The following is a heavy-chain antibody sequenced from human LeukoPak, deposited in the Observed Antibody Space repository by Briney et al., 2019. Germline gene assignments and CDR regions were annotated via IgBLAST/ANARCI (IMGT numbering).Heavy chain of an antibody. CDR3: ARALGINAFDI. V-gene: IGHV1-3*01. J-gene: IGHJ3*02. Sequence: ASGKVSCKASGYTFTSYAMHWGRQAPGQRHEWMGWINAGNGNTKYSQKFQGRVTITRDTSASTAYMELSSLRSEDTAVYYCARALGINAFDIWGQGTMVTVSS. CDR1: GYTFTSYA. CDR2: INAGNGNT. D-gene: IGHD7-27*01.